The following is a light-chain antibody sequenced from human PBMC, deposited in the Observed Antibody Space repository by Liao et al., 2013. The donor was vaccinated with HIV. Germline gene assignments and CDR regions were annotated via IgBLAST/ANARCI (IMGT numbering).Light chain of an antibody. V-gene: IGLV3-1*01. CDR1: KLGDHY. CDR2: EDT. CDR3: QAWDRGMGV. Sequence: SYELTQPPSVSVSPGQTVSVTCSGDKLGDHYVSWYQQRPGQSPTLVIYEDTKRPSGIPERFSGSNSGNTATLTISGTQAMDEGDYYCQAWDRGMGVFGTGTKVTVL. J-gene: IGLJ1*01.